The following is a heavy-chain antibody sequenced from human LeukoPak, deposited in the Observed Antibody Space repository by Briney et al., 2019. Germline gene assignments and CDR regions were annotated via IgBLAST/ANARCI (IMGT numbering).Heavy chain of an antibody. V-gene: IGHV1-69*01. CDR3: ARGWGSVTTSTYHFDY. CDR1: GDTFSSYA. CDR2: FIPIFGTA. Sequence: SVKVSCKASGDTFSSYAISWVRQAPGQGLEWMGGFIPIFGTANYAQKFQDRVTITADESTSTAYMDLISLRSEDTAIYYCARGWGSVTTSTYHFDYWGQGTLVTVSS. D-gene: IGHD4-17*01. J-gene: IGHJ4*02.